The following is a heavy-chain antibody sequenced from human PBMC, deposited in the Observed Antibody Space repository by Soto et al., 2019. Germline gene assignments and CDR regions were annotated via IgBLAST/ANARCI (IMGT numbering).Heavy chain of an antibody. V-gene: IGHV4-59*01. CDR1: GGSISSYY. J-gene: IGHJ6*02. CDR3: AREGYSGGYYYYYAMDV. D-gene: IGHD2-15*01. CDR2: ISYSGST. Sequence: SETLSLTCTGSGGSISSYYWGWVRQPPGKGLEWIGYISYSGSTNYNPSLKSRVTISVDTSKNQFSLKLSSVTAADTAVYYCAREGYSGGYYYYYAMDVWGQGTTVTVSS.